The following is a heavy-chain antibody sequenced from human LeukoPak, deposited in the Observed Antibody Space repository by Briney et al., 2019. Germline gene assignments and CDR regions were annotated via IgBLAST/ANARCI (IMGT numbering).Heavy chain of an antibody. V-gene: IGHV3-66*01. CDR1: Y. CDR2: IYSGGST. J-gene: IGHJ3*02. CDR3: ARDRRQMATITDAFDI. Sequence: YMSWVRQAPGKGLEWVSVIYSGGSTYYADSVKGRFTISRDNSKYTLYLQMNSLRAEDTAVYYCARDRRQMATITDAFDIWGQGTMVTVSS. D-gene: IGHD5-24*01.